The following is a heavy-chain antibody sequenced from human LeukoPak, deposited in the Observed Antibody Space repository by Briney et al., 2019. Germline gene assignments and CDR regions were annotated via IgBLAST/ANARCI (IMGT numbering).Heavy chain of an antibody. CDR3: ARNNGMDV. Sequence: GGSLRLYCAASGFALSSHWMTWVRQVPGRGPEWVANVNRDGSETYYLDSVKGRFTISKDNAKNSLYLQMNSLRAEDTALYHCARNNGMDVWGQGTTVIVSS. CDR2: VNRDGSET. V-gene: IGHV3-7*03. J-gene: IGHJ6*02. CDR1: GFALSSHW.